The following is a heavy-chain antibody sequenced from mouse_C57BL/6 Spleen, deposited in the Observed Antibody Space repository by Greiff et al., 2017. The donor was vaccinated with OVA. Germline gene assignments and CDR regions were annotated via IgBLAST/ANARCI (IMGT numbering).Heavy chain of an antibody. CDR3: ARDREGSYDGYWYFDV. J-gene: IGHJ1*03. CDR1: GFTFSSYA. V-gene: IGHV5-4*01. Sequence: EVQVVESGGGLVKPGGSLKLSCAASGFTFSSYAMSWVRQTPEQRLEWVATISDGGSYTYYPDNVKGRFTISRDNAKNNLYLQMRHLKSEDTAMYYCARDREGSYDGYWYFDVWGTGTTVTVAS. CDR2: ISDGGSYT. D-gene: IGHD2-3*01.